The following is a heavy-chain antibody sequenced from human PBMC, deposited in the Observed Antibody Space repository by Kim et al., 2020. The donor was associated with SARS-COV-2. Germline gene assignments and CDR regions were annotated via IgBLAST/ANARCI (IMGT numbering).Heavy chain of an antibody. CDR2: ISYDGSSK. D-gene: IGHD2-15*01. Sequence: GGSLRLSCAASGFTFSSYAMHWVRQAPGKGLEWVAVISYDGSSKYYAASVKGRFTISRDNSKNTLYLQMNSLRAEDTAVYYCASVEDVVVASLNWFDPWGQGTLVTVSS. J-gene: IGHJ5*02. CDR1: GFTFSSYA. CDR3: ASVEDVVVASLNWFDP. V-gene: IGHV3-30-3*01.